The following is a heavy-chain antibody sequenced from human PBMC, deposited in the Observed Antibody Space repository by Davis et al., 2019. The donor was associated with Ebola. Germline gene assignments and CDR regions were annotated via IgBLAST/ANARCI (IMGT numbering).Heavy chain of an antibody. D-gene: IGHD5-12*01. V-gene: IGHV3-30-3*01. CDR1: GFTFSSYV. J-gene: IGHJ4*02. Sequence: GESLKISCAASGFTFSSYVMHWVRQAPGKGLEWVAVISYDGSNKYYADSVKGRFTISRDNAKNSLYLQMNSLRAEDTAVYYCARSYLTYSGYGWAYRGQGTLVTVSS. CDR3: ARSYLTYSGYGWAY. CDR2: ISYDGSNK.